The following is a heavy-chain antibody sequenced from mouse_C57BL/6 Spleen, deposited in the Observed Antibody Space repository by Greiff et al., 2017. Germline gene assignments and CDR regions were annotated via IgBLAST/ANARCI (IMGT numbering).Heavy chain of an antibody. CDR1: GYAFSSSW. J-gene: IGHJ4*01. CDR2: IYPGDGDP. CDR3: ARGGNAMDY. Sequence: VQLQQSGPELVKPGASVKISCKASGYAFSSSWMNWVKQRPGKGLEWIGRIYPGDGDPNYNGKFKGKATLTADKSSSTAYMQLSSLTSEDSAVYFCARGGNAMDYWGQGTSVTVSS. V-gene: IGHV1-82*01.